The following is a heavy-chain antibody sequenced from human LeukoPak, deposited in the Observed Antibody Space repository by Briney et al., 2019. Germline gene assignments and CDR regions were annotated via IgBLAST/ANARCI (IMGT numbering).Heavy chain of an antibody. CDR3: ARGSNYVQDY. D-gene: IGHD4-11*01. CDR2: IIPIFGTA. CDR1: GGTFSSYA. V-gene: IGHV1-69*05. Sequence: RRASVKVSCKASGGTFSSYAISWVRQAPGQGLEWMGGIIPIFGTANYAQKFQGRVTITTDESTSTAYMELSSLRSEDTAVYYCARGSNYVQDYWGQGTLVTVSS. J-gene: IGHJ4*02.